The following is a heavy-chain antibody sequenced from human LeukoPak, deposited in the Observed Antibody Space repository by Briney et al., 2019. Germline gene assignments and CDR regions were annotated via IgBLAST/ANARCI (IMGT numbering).Heavy chain of an antibody. Sequence: GGSLRLSCAASGFTFSSYSMNWVRQAPGKGLEWVSSISSSSSYIYYADSVKGRFTISRDNAKSSLYLQMNSLRAEDTAVYYCARRAADAFDIWGQGTMVTVSS. CDR2: ISSSSSYI. V-gene: IGHV3-21*01. J-gene: IGHJ3*02. CDR1: GFTFSSYS. CDR3: ARRAADAFDI. D-gene: IGHD6-25*01.